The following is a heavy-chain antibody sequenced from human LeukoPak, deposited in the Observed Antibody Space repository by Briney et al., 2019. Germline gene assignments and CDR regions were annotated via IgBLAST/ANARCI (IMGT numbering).Heavy chain of an antibody. V-gene: IGHV4-59*01. CDR2: ISFSGTT. CDR1: GGSITNYY. D-gene: IGHD1-26*01. J-gene: IGHJ6*03. Sequence: SETLSLTCTVSGGSITNYYWTWIRQPPGKGLEWIGCISFSGTTNYNPSLKSRVTISLDTSNSQFSLRLTSETAADTAVYYCARISPSSGTYWGNLYYYMDVWGKGTTVTVSS. CDR3: ARISPSSGTYWGNLYYYMDV.